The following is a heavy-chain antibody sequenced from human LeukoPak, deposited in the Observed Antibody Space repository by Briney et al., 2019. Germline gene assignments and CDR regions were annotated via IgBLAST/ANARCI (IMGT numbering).Heavy chain of an antibody. Sequence: SETLSLTCTVSGGSISSYYWSWIRQPAGKGLEWIGRIYTSGSTNYNPSLKSRVTMSVDTSKNQFSLKLSSVTAADTAVYYCARVVEELQNYYYYYMDVWGKGTTVTVSS. CDR1: GGSISSYY. CDR2: IYTSGST. D-gene: IGHD1-7*01. CDR3: ARVVEELQNYYYYYMDV. V-gene: IGHV4-4*07. J-gene: IGHJ6*03.